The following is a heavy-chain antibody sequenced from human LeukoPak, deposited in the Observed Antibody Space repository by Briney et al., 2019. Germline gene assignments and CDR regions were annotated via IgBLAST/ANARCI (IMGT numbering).Heavy chain of an antibody. V-gene: IGHV1-3*01. Sequence: ASVKVSCKASGYTFTSYAMHWVRQAPGQRLEWMGWINAGNGNTKYSQKFQGRVTITRDTSASTAYMELSSLRSEDTAVYYCARSYGDLPGAYYFDYWGQGTLVTVSS. CDR1: GYTFTSYA. CDR2: INAGNGNT. CDR3: ARSYGDLPGAYYFDY. D-gene: IGHD4-17*01. J-gene: IGHJ4*02.